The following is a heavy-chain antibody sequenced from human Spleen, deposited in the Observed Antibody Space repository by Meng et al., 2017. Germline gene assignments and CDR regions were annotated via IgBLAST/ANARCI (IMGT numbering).Heavy chain of an antibody. D-gene: IGHD3-9*01. CDR2: IYPSGST. CDR1: GYSISSGYY. Sequence: SETLSLTCAVSGYSISSGYYWGWIRQPPGKGLEWIGNIYPSGSTYYNPSLKSRVTISLDTSTNQFSLRLSSVTAADTAVYYCAGLFYYFDYWGQGTVVTVSS. CDR3: AGLFYYFDY. J-gene: IGHJ4*02. V-gene: IGHV4-38-2*01.